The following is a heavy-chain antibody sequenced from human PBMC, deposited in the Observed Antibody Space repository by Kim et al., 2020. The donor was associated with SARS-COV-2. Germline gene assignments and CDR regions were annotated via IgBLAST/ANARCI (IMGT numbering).Heavy chain of an antibody. CDR1: GFTFSSYG. CDR2: IWYDGSNK. Sequence: GGSLRLSCAASGFTFSSYGMHWVRQAPGKGLEWVAVIWYDGSNKYYADSVKGRFTISRDNSKNTLYLQMNSLRAEDTAVYYCARDAGSSSGCFDYWGQGTLVTVSS. D-gene: IGHD6-6*01. V-gene: IGHV3-33*01. J-gene: IGHJ4*02. CDR3: ARDAGSSSGCFDY.